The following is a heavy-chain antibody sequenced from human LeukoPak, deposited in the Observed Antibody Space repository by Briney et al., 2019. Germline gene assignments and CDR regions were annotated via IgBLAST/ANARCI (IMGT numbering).Heavy chain of an antibody. CDR2: INSDGSNT. CDR1: GFSFSSYW. V-gene: IGHV3-74*01. J-gene: IGHJ4*02. D-gene: IGHD1-26*01. CDR3: AKDLGRTQTRD. Sequence: GEALRLSCAASGFSFSSYWMYWVRQAPGKGLVWVARINSDGSNTDYADSVKGRFTISRDNAKNTLFLQMNSLRVEVTAIYYCAKDLGRTQTRDWGQGTLVTVSS.